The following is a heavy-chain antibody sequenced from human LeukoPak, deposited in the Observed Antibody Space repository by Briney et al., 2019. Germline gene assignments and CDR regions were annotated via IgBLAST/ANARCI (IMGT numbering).Heavy chain of an antibody. CDR3: ARDGADVYGRAFDY. D-gene: IGHD3-10*01. Sequence: SEALSLTCNVSGGSISSYFWTWIRQPAGKGLEWIGRIHASGTTNYNSSLKSRVSMSVDTSKNQFSLKLTSVTASDTAVYFCARDGADVYGRAFDYWGQGTLVSVSS. V-gene: IGHV4-4*07. J-gene: IGHJ4*02. CDR1: GGSISSYF. CDR2: IHASGTT.